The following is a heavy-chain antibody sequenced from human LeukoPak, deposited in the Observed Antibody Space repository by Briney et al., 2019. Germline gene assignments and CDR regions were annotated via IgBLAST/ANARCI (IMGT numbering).Heavy chain of an antibody. CDR2: MNPNSGNT. J-gene: IGHJ6*02. CDR1: GYTLTSYD. V-gene: IGHV1-8*01. Sequence: GASVKVSCKASGYTLTSYDINWVRQATGQGLEWMGWMNPNSGNTGYAQKFQGRVTMTRNTSISTAYMELSSLRSEDTAVYYCARVIVVVVAAHPFDGMDVWGQGTTVTVSS. D-gene: IGHD2-15*01. CDR3: ARVIVVVVAAHPFDGMDV.